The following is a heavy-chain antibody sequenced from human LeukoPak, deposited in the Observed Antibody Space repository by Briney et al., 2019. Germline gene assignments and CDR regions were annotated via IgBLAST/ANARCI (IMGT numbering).Heavy chain of an antibody. J-gene: IGHJ4*02. Sequence: ASVKVSCKASGYTFTSYAMHWVRQAPGQRLEWMGWINAGNGNTKYSQEFQGRVTITRDTSASTAYMELSSLRSEDMAVYYCARGRIVVVPAATNYDYWGQGTLVTVSS. D-gene: IGHD2-2*01. CDR2: INAGNGNT. V-gene: IGHV1-3*03. CDR3: ARGRIVVVPAATNYDY. CDR1: GYTFTSYA.